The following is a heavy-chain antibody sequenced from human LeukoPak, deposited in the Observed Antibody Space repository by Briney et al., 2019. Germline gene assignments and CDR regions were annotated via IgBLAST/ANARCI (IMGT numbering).Heavy chain of an antibody. CDR3: VRGHSILGVEARFDP. J-gene: IGHJ5*02. D-gene: IGHD3-3*01. CDR1: GDSMSNYY. V-gene: IGHV4-59*01. CDR2: IFHSGYT. Sequence: SETLSLTCSVSGDSMSNYYWNWIRQPPGKRLEWIGLIFHSGYTTYNPSLQTRVTMSIDTSKNEFSLTLTSVTTADTAVYYCVRGHSILGVEARFDPWGQGALVTVSS.